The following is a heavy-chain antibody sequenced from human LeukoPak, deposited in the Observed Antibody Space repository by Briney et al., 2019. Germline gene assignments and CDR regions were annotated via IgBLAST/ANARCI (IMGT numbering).Heavy chain of an antibody. CDR1: GGTFSSYA. CDR3: ARDRGYYDSSGYFD. V-gene: IGHV1-69*05. J-gene: IGHJ4*02. CDR2: IIPIFGTA. D-gene: IGHD3-22*01. Sequence: SVKVSCKASGGTFSSYAISWVRQAPGQGLEWMGGIIPIFGTANYAQKFQGRVTITTDESTSTAYMELSSPRSEDTAVYYCARDRGYYDSSGYFDWGQGTLVTVSS.